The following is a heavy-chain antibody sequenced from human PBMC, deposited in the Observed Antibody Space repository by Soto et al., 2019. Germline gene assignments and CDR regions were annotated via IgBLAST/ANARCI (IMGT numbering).Heavy chain of an antibody. V-gene: IGHV4-59*01. CDR2: VYYTGST. Sequence: QVQLQESGPGLVKPSETLSLTCRVSGGSMSGYYWSWIRQAPGKGLEWIGYVYYTGSTTYNPSLQSRVTISVDTSTKQFSLSLRLATAADTAVYFCARSIAVPSSHIDNWGQGIRVTVSS. CDR3: ARSIAVPSSHIDN. J-gene: IGHJ4*02. D-gene: IGHD6-6*01. CDR1: GGSMSGYY.